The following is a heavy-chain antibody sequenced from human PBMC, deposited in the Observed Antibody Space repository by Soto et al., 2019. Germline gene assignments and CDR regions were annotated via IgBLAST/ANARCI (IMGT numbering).Heavy chain of an antibody. CDR1: GFTFTSSA. CDR2: IVVGSGNT. V-gene: IGHV1-58*02. CDR3: AADVAVAPDAFDI. Sequence: GASGKVSCKASGFTFTSSARQWVRQARGQRLEWIGWIVVGSGNTNYAQKFQERVTITRDMSTSTAYMELSSLRSEDTAVYYCAADVAVAPDAFDIWGQGTMVTVSS. J-gene: IGHJ3*02. D-gene: IGHD6-19*01.